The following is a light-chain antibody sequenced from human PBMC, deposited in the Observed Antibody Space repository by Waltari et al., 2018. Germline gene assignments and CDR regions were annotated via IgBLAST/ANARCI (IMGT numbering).Light chain of an antibody. V-gene: IGLV2-11*01. CDR3: SSYAGTPTYVV. CDR2: DVN. J-gene: IGLJ2*01. CDR1: SSDVGAADH. Sequence: QSALTQPPSVSGSPGQSVTIPCTGTSSDVGAADHVSWYQQPPGKAPKFIIYDVNKRASGVPDRFSGSKSGNTASLTISGLQTVDEADYYCSSYAGTPTYVVFGGGTRLTVL.